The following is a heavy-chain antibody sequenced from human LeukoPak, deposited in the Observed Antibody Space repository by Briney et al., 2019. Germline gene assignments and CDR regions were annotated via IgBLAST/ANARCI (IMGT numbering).Heavy chain of an antibody. D-gene: IGHD3-10*01. J-gene: IGHJ4*02. CDR3: EAYGSV. Sequence: PGGSLRLSCAASGLIFSNYWMTWVRQALGKGLEWVANIKEDGSETYYVDSVKGRFTISRDNDKNTLYLQMNSLRAEDTAVYYCEAYGSVWGQGTLVIVSS. CDR1: GLIFSNYW. V-gene: IGHV3-7*03. CDR2: IKEDGSET.